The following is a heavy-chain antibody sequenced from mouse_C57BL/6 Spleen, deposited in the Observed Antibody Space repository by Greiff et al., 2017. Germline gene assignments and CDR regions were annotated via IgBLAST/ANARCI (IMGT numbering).Heavy chain of an antibody. CDR3: ARRGYGYPVFDY. D-gene: IGHD2-2*01. J-gene: IGHJ2*01. V-gene: IGHV3-6*01. Sequence: EVKLVESGPGLVKPSQSLSLTCSVTGYSITSGYYWNWIRQFPGNKLEWMGYISYDGSNNYNPSLKNRISITRDTAKNQFFLKLNSVTTEDTATYYCARRGYGYPVFDYWGQGTTLTVSS. CDR2: ISYDGSN. CDR1: GYSITSGYY.